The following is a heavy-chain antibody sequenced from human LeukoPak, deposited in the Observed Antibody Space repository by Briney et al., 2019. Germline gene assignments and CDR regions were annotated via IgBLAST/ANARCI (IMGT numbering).Heavy chain of an antibody. CDR3: ARASLYYYYMDV. CDR1: GFTFSSYG. CDR2: IRNDGSSK. J-gene: IGHJ6*03. Sequence: GGSLRLSCAASGFTFSSYGMHWVRQAPGKGLEWVAFIRNDGSSKSYADSVKGRFTISRDNSKNTLYLQMNSLRAEDTAVYYCARASLYYYYMDVWGKGTTVIISS. V-gene: IGHV3-30*02.